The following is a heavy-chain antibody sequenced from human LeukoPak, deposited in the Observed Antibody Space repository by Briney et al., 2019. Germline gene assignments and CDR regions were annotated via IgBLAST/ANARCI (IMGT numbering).Heavy chain of an antibody. D-gene: IGHD3-22*01. Sequence: SVKVSCKASGYIFTSYHMHWVRQAPGQGLEWMGRIIPILGIANYAQKFQGRVTITADKSTSTAYMELSSLRSEDTAVYYCAREDYDSSGYYYDFWGQGTLVTVSS. CDR1: GYIFTSYH. V-gene: IGHV1-69*04. CDR2: IIPILGIA. J-gene: IGHJ4*02. CDR3: AREDYDSSGYYYDF.